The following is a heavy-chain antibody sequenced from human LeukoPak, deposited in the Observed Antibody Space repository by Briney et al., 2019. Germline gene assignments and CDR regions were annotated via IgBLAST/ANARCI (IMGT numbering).Heavy chain of an antibody. Sequence: ASVKVSCKVSGYTLTELSMHWVRQAPGKGLEWMGGFDPEDGETIYAQKFQGRVTMTEDTSTDTAYMELSSLRSEDTAVYYCATDSFDYGDYVPDYWGQGTLVTVSS. D-gene: IGHD4-17*01. CDR1: GYTLTELS. V-gene: IGHV1-24*01. CDR2: FDPEDGET. CDR3: ATDSFDYGDYVPDY. J-gene: IGHJ4*02.